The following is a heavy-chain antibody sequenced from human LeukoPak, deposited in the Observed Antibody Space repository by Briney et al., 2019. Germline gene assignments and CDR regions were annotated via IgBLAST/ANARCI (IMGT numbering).Heavy chain of an antibody. D-gene: IGHD5-12*01. J-gene: IGHJ6*04. Sequence: PGGALRLSRVHSLFSLSNYWLQAVRHAPGKGLLGVSRVNSDGTGATYADSVEGRFTISRDNAKNTLYLEMNTLRAEDTPLYYTIITLIVATSPFTDVWGEGTTLSVPS. CDR2: VNSDGTGA. CDR3: IITLIVATSPFTDV. V-gene: IGHV3-74*01. CDR1: LFSLSNYW.